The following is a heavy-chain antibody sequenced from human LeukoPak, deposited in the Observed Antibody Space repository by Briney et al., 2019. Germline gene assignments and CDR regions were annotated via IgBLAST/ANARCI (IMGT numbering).Heavy chain of an antibody. Sequence: SETLSLTCTVSGGSISSGSYYWSWIRQPAGKGLEWIGRIYTSGSTNYNPSLKSRVTISVDTSKNQFSLKLSSVTAADTAVYYCARGVYDSSGYLNWFDPWGQGTLVTVSS. CDR3: ARGVYDSSGYLNWFDP. V-gene: IGHV4-61*02. D-gene: IGHD3-22*01. J-gene: IGHJ5*02. CDR1: GGSISSGSYY. CDR2: IYTSGST.